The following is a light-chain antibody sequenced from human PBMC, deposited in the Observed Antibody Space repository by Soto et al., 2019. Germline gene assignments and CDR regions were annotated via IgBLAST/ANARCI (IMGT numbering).Light chain of an antibody. CDR1: QTISVY. Sequence: DLQMTQSPSSLSASVGDRVTITCRASQTISVYLNWYQQKPGKAPKFLISVASSLQSGVPSRFSGSGSGTEFTLTISSLQPEDFATYFCQQSDSPPYTFGQGTKLDIQ. V-gene: IGKV1-39*01. CDR3: QQSDSPPYT. CDR2: VAS. J-gene: IGKJ2*01.